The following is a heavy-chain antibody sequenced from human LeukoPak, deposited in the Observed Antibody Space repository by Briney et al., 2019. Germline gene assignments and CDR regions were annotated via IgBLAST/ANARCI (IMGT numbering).Heavy chain of an antibody. Sequence: SETLSLTCSVSGGSISSSSHYWGWIRQPPGKGLEWIGSVYYSGSTYYNPSLKSRVTISVDTSENQFSLKLSSVTAADTAVYFCARRGSGYDYNPYDYWGQGTLVTVSS. CDR1: GGSISSSSHY. V-gene: IGHV4-39*01. D-gene: IGHD5-12*01. CDR3: ARRGSGYDYNPYDY. CDR2: VYYSGST. J-gene: IGHJ4*02.